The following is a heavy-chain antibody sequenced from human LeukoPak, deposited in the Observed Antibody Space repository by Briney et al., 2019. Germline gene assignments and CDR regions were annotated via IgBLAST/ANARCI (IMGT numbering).Heavy chain of an antibody. J-gene: IGHJ4*02. CDR1: GYTFTSQY. V-gene: IGHV1-18*01. Sequence: ASVKVSCKASGYTFTSQYVHWVRQAPGQGLEWMGWISAYNGNTNYAQKLQGRVTMTTDTSTSTAYMELRSLRSDDTAVYYCARDGYDSSGYYSDYFDYWGQGTLVTVSS. D-gene: IGHD3-22*01. CDR2: ISAYNGNT. CDR3: ARDGYDSSGYYSDYFDY.